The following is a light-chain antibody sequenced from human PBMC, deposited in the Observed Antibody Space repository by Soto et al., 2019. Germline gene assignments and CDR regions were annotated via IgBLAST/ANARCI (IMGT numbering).Light chain of an antibody. J-gene: IGLJ1*01. CDR1: RSYVGGYNY. V-gene: IGLV2-14*01. Sequence: QSVVPQLASVSGSPGRWIDIYCTGTRSYVGGYNYVCWYQQHPGKAPKLMIYDVNIRPSGVSDRFSGSKSGNTASLTISGLQAQDESDYYCSSYTSSNTLVVGNGTKVTVL. CDR2: DVN. CDR3: SSYTSSNTLV.